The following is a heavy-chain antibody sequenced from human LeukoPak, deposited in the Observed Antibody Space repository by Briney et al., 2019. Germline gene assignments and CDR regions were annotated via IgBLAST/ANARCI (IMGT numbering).Heavy chain of an antibody. J-gene: IGHJ4*02. CDR2: ISSSSYYI. Sequence: GGSLRLSCAASGFTFSTYSMNWVRQAPGKGLEWVSSISSSSYYIYYADSVRGRFTISRDNAKNSLYLQMNSLRVEDAAVYYCAKAPVTSCRGAFCYPFDSWGQGTLVTVSS. CDR3: AKAPVTSCRGAFCYPFDS. V-gene: IGHV3-21*04. D-gene: IGHD2-15*01. CDR1: GFTFSTYS.